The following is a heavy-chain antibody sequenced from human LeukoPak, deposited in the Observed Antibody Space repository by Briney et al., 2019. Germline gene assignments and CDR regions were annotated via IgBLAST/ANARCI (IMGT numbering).Heavy chain of an antibody. CDR3: ARDRHWTNDWVFDY. D-gene: IGHD1/OR15-1a*01. Sequence: PSETLSLTCTVSGGSISSYYWSWIRQPAGKGLEWIGYIYYNGYTDYNPSLKSRVTISLHTSRNQFSLNLSSVTAADTAVYYCARDRHWTNDWVFDYWGQGTLVTVSS. CDR2: IYYNGYT. J-gene: IGHJ4*02. V-gene: IGHV4-59*01. CDR1: GGSISSYY.